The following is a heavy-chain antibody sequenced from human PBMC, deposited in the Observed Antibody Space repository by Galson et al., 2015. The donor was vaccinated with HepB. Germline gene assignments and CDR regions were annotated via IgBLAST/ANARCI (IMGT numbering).Heavy chain of an antibody. CDR3: ARVGYLTGYPEEGDAFDI. J-gene: IGHJ3*02. Sequence: SVKVSCKASGYTFTSYGISWVRQAPGQGLEWMGWISAYNGNTNYAQKLQGRVTMTTDTSTSTAYMELRSLRSDDTAVYYCARVGYLTGYPEEGDAFDIWGQGTMVTVPS. D-gene: IGHD3-9*01. CDR2: ISAYNGNT. V-gene: IGHV1-18*01. CDR1: GYTFTSYG.